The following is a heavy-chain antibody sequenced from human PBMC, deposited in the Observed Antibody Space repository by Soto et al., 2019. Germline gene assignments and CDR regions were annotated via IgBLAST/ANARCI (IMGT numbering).Heavy chain of an antibody. J-gene: IGHJ3*02. CDR2: INHSGST. V-gene: IGHV4-34*01. D-gene: IGHD2-15*01. Sequence: TLYLNCAVDGGSFSGYYWSWIRQPPGKGLEWIGEINHSGSTNYNPSLKSRVTISVDTSKNQFSLKLSSVTAADTAVYYCAREYCSGGSCYSDAFDIWGQGTMVTVSS. CDR1: GGSFSGYY. CDR3: AREYCSGGSCYSDAFDI.